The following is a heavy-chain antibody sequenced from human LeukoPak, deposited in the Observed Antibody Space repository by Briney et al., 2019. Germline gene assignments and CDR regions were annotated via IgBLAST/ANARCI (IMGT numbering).Heavy chain of an antibody. CDR2: ISGSGGST. D-gene: IGHD2-15*01. Sequence: GGSLRLSCAGFSANTRYVSWVRQAPVKGLEWVSAISGSGGSTYYADSVKGRFTISRDNSKNTLYLQMNSLTADDTAVYYCAKERSGGWPFDFWGQGTLVTVSS. J-gene: IGHJ4*02. CDR3: AKERSGGWPFDF. V-gene: IGHV3-23*01. CDR1: SANTRY.